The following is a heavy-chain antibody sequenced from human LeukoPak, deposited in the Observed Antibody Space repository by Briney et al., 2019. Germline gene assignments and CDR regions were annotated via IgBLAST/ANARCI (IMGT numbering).Heavy chain of an antibody. CDR3: ARDGGGSCYGF. V-gene: IGHV4-39*07. CDR2: IYYSGST. CDR1: GGSISSSSYY. Sequence: PSETLSLTCTVSGGSISSSSYYWGWIRQPPGKGLEWIGSIYYSGSTYYNPSLKSRVTISVDTSKNQFSLKLSSVTAADTAVYYCARDGGGSCYGFWGQGTLVTVSS. J-gene: IGHJ4*02. D-gene: IGHD2-15*01.